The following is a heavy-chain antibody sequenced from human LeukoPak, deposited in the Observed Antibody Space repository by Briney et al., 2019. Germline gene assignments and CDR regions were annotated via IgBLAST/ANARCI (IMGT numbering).Heavy chain of an antibody. Sequence: SVKVSCKASGDTFINYPINWVRQAPGQGLEWLGRIIPFLTLTNYAQNFQDRVTITADKSTSTAYMELSSLRSEDTAMYYCARSLNFASPMTFDYWGQGTLVTVSS. D-gene: IGHD3-16*01. J-gene: IGHJ4*02. CDR2: IIPFLTLT. CDR3: ARSLNFASPMTFDY. CDR1: GDTFINYP. V-gene: IGHV1-69*02.